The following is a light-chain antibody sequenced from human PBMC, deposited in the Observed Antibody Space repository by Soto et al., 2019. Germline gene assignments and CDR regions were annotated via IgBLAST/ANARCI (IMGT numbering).Light chain of an antibody. V-gene: IGKV1-5*03. CDR3: QQYRDNPWT. CDR2: KAS. Sequence: DLQMTQYPSTRSAFVVDRVTITCRASQSIVDWLAWYQQKPGKAPKLLIYKASNLESGVPSRFGGSGSGSEFTLTISNLQPDDFATYYCQQYRDNPWTFGQGTKVDIK. J-gene: IGKJ1*01. CDR1: QSIVDW.